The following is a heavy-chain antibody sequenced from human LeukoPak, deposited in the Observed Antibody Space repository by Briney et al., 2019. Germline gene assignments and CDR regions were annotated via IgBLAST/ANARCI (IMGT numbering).Heavy chain of an antibody. Sequence: SEPLSLTCTVSGRSVRNSYLSWIRQPPGKGLEWLGYIDYSGNTNYSPSLMSRVSISVDTSKTQFSLKLSSVTAADTAVYYCATISGPGITTGSRTVDMWGLRTMDTVSS. V-gene: IGHV4-59*02. CDR2: IDYSGNT. J-gene: IGHJ3*02. D-gene: IGHD6-13*01. CDR1: GRSVRNSY. CDR3: ATISGPGITTGSRTVDM.